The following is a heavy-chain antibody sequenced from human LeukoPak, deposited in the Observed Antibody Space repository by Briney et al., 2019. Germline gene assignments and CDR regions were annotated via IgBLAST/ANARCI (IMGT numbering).Heavy chain of an antibody. CDR1: GFTFSSYD. D-gene: IGHD6-19*01. V-gene: IGHV3-30-3*01. Sequence: GGSLRLSCAASGFTFSSYDMYWVRQAPGRGLEWVAVISNEGSNKYYTDSVKGRFTISRDNSKNTLYLQMNSLRPEDTAVYYRARARSSSRYYYGMDDWGQGTKVTVSS. CDR3: ARARSSSRYYYGMDD. J-gene: IGHJ6*02. CDR2: ISNEGSNK.